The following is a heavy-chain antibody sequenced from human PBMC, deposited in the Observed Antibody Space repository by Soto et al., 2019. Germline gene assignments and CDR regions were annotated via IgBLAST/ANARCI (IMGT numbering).Heavy chain of an antibody. CDR3: AREGPLTYYDFWSGYYQGWFDP. CDR1: GDSVSSNSAA. D-gene: IGHD3-3*01. J-gene: IGHJ5*02. V-gene: IGHV6-1*01. CDR2: TYYRSKWYN. Sequence: PSQTLSLTCAISGDSVSSNSAAWNWIRQSPSRGLEWLGRTYYRSKWYNDYAVSVKSRITINPDTSKNQFSLKLNSVTPEDTAVYYWAREGPLTYYDFWSGYYQGWFDPWGQGTLVNVSS.